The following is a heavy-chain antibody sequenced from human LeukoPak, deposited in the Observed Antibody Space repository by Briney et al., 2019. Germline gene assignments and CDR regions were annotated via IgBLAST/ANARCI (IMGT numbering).Heavy chain of an antibody. Sequence: SQTLSLTCAVSGGSISSGGYSWSWIRQPPGKGLEWIGYIYHSGSTYYNPSLKSRVTISVDTSKNQFSLKLSSVTAADTAVYYCARQYGDGDYWGQGTLVTVSS. CDR2: IYHSGST. CDR3: ARQYGDGDY. CDR1: GGSISSGGYS. V-gene: IGHV4-30-2*01. J-gene: IGHJ4*02. D-gene: IGHD4-17*01.